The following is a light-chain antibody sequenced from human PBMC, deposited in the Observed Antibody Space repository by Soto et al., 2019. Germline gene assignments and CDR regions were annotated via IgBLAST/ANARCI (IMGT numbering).Light chain of an antibody. J-gene: IGKJ5*01. V-gene: IGKV3-11*01. CDR2: GAS. CDR3: QQRHNWPIT. CDR1: QRVSSH. Sequence: VMTQSPVTLSVSPGDTATLXXRSSQRVSSHLAWYQQKPGQAPRIXIYGASTRATGIPARFSGSGAGTDFTLTISGLEPADLGVYYCQQRHNWPITFGQGTRLEIK.